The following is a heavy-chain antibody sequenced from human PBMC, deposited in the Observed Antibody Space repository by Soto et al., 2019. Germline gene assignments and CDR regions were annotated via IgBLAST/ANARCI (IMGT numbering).Heavy chain of an antibody. CDR3: AKVGLFDGNKPITFEF. D-gene: IGHD3-10*01. CDR2: INQDATRQ. CDR1: GFSFSSYW. Sequence: GGSLRLSCAASGFSFSSYWMSWVRQAPGRGLEWVANINQDATRQSYVDSVEGQFSISRDNAKNSLYVQMNSLRVEDTAVYYCAKVGLFDGNKPITFEFWGQGTLVTVSS. V-gene: IGHV3-7*03. J-gene: IGHJ4*02.